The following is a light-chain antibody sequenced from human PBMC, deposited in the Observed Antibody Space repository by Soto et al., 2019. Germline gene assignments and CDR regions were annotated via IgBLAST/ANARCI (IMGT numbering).Light chain of an antibody. J-gene: IGKJ4*01. V-gene: IGKV1-5*03. CDR3: QQYNSYSPVT. CDR2: KAS. CDR1: QSISSW. Sequence: DIQMTQSPSTLSASVGDRVTITCRASQSISSWLAWYQQKPGKAPKLLIYKASSLECGVPSRFSGSGSGTEFTLNISSLQPDDLATNYCQQYNSYSPVTFGGGAKVEIK.